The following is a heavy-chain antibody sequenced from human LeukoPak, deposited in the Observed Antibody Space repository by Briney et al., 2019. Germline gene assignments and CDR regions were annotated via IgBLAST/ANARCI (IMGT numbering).Heavy chain of an antibody. Sequence: GGSLRLSCVASGFSFSNHGMHWVRQAPGKGLEWVSVIASDGGAKFYADSVKGRFTLSRDNPKNKFFLQMNLLTVEDTAIYYCAREATWGQWYFDHWGQGTPVTVSS. CDR2: IASDGGAK. CDR1: GFSFSNHG. CDR3: AREATWGQWYFDH. D-gene: IGHD6-19*01. V-gene: IGHV3-30*03. J-gene: IGHJ4*02.